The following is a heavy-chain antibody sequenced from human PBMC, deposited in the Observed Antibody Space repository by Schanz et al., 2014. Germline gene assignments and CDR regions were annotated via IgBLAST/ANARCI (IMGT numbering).Heavy chain of an antibody. J-gene: IGHJ5*02. CDR2: INHSGVT. V-gene: IGHV4-39*07. Sequence: QVQLQESGPGLVKPSETLSLTCTVSGGSISLDIYHWGWIRQPPGKGLEWIGEINHSGVTNYNPFLESRLPILVDRSKHQVYLKMTSVTAADPAVYYCARGKGPRGWFDPWGQGTLVTVSS. D-gene: IGHD3-10*01. CDR1: GGSISLDIYH. CDR3: ARGKGPRGWFDP.